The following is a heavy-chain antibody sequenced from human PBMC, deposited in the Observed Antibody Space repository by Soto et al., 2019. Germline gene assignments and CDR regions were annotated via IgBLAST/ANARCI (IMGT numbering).Heavy chain of an antibody. CDR3: ARSVVVPAATFYYYYMDV. D-gene: IGHD2-2*01. CDR1: GGSISSDY. V-gene: IGHV4-59*01. Sequence: QVQLQESGPGLVKPSETLSLTCTVSGGSISSDYWSWIRQPPGKGLEWIGYIYYSGSTNYNPSLKSRVTISVDTSKNQFSLKLTSVTAADTALYFCARSVVVPAATFYYYYMDVWGRGTTVTVSS. J-gene: IGHJ6*03. CDR2: IYYSGST.